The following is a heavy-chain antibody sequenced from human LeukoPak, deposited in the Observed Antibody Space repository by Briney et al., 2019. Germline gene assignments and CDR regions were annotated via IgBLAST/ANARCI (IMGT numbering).Heavy chain of an antibody. Sequence: PGRSLRLSCAASGFTFSSYGMHWVRQAPGKGLEWVAVISYDGSNKYYADSVKGRFTISRDNSKNTLYVQMNSLRAEDTAVYYCAKPKVGYYDPYGMDVWGQGTTVTVS. V-gene: IGHV3-30*18. D-gene: IGHD3-3*01. CDR1: GFTFSSYG. J-gene: IGHJ6*02. CDR2: ISYDGSNK. CDR3: AKPKVGYYDPYGMDV.